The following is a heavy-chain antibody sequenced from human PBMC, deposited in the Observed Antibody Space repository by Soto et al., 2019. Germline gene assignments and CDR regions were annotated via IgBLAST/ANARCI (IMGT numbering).Heavy chain of an antibody. V-gene: IGHV3-21*01. Sequence: EVQLVESGGGLVKPGGSLRLSCTASGLSFSSDSMNWVRQAPGKGLEWVSSISGSSSYIYYADSVKGRFTISRDNAKNSVYRQMNSLRAEDTAVYYCARGLGYCNVGSCSGAFDMWGQGTMVTVSS. CDR3: ARGLGYCNVGSCSGAFDM. J-gene: IGHJ3*02. D-gene: IGHD2-15*01. CDR2: ISGSSSYI. CDR1: GLSFSSDS.